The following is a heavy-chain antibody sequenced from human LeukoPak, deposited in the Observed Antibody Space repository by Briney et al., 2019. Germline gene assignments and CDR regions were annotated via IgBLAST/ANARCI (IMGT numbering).Heavy chain of an antibody. V-gene: IGHV3-23*01. J-gene: IGHJ4*02. CDR1: GFTFSSYA. CDR2: ISGSGGST. CDR3: AKDSSGWQRVH. Sequence: GGSLRLSCAASGFTFSSYAMSWVRQAPGKGLEWVSAISGSGGSTYYADSVKGRFTISRDNSKNTLYLQMDSLRAEDTAVYYCAKDSSGWQRVHWGQGTLVTVSS. D-gene: IGHD6-19*01.